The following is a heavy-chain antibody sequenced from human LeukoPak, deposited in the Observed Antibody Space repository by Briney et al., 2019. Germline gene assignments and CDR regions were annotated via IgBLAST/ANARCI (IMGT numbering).Heavy chain of an antibody. CDR3: ARKLGADIGAFDI. V-gene: IGHV3-30*03. CDR2: ISYDGSNK. D-gene: IGHD2-15*01. Sequence: PGGSLRLSCAASGFTFSSDGMHWVRQAPGKGLEWVSLISYDGSNKYYADSVKGRFTISRDNSKNTLYVQMNSLRAEDTAVYYCARKLGADIGAFDIWGQGTMVTVSS. J-gene: IGHJ3*02. CDR1: GFTFSSDG.